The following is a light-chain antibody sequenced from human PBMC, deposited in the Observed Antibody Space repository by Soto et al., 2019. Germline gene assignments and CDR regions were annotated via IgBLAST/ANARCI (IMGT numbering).Light chain of an antibody. CDR3: QQSYSTPIT. V-gene: IGKV1-39*01. J-gene: IGKJ5*01. CDR1: QSISNH. CDR2: AAS. Sequence: DIQMTQSPSSLSASVRDRITITCRASQSISNHLNWYQQKPGKAPKLLIYAASSLQSGVPSRFSGSGSGTDFTLTISSLQPEDFATYYCQQSYSTPITFGQGTRLEIK.